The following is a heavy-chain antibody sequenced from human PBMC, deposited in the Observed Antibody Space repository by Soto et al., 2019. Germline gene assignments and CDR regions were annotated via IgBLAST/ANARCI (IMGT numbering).Heavy chain of an antibody. J-gene: IGHJ6*02. CDR2: ISYDGSNK. CDR1: GFTFSSYA. CDR3: ARDERWLPTGDYYGMDV. Sequence: QVQLVESGGGVVQPGRSLRLSCAASGFTFSSYAMHWVRQAPGKGLEWVAVISYDGSNKYYADSVKGRFTISRDNSKNTLYLQMNSLRAEDTAVYYCARDERWLPTGDYYGMDVWGQGTTVTVSS. D-gene: IGHD5-12*01. V-gene: IGHV3-30-3*01.